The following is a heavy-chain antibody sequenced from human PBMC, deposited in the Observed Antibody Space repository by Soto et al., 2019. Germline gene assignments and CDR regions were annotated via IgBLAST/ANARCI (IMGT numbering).Heavy chain of an antibody. Sequence: SETLSLTCTVSGGPISSYYWSWIRQPPGKGLEWIGYIYYSGSTNYNPSLKSRVTISVDTSKNQFSLKLSSVTAADTAVYYCARDRYGCGELRKHYYYGMDVWGQGTTVTVSS. CDR3: ARDRYGCGELRKHYYYGMDV. CDR2: IYYSGST. D-gene: IGHD3-10*01. J-gene: IGHJ6*02. V-gene: IGHV4-59*01. CDR1: GGPISSYY.